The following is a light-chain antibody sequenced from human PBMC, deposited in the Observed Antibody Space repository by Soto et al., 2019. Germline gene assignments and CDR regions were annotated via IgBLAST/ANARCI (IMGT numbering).Light chain of an antibody. V-gene: IGKV1-5*01. CDR1: KGVINW. CDR2: DAS. Sequence: IQMTQYPSTLSASIGERVTISCRASKGVINWLAWYQRKPGKAPKLLIHDASTLESGIPSRFSGSGSGTEFTLTISSLQPDDFATYYCQQYNSYWTFGQGTKVEIK. J-gene: IGKJ1*01. CDR3: QQYNSYWT.